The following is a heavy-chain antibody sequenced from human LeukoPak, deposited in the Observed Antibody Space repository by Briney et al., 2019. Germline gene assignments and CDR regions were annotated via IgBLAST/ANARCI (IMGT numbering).Heavy chain of an antibody. CDR3: ARQIRYTYDPNWFHP. CDR2: IYYGGNI. CDR1: GDSIAATSYY. J-gene: IGHJ5*02. Sequence: SETLSLTCSVSGDSIAATSYYWAWIRQPPGKGLEWIGSIYYGGNINYDPSLQSRVTISIDTSKNQFFLSLTSVTAADTAAYFCARQIRYTYDPNWFHPWGQGTLVTVSS. D-gene: IGHD5-12*01. V-gene: IGHV4-39*01.